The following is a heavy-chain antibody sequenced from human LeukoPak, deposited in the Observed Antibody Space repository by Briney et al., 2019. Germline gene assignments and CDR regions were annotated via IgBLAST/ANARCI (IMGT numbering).Heavy chain of an antibody. V-gene: IGHV1-18*01. Sequence: GASVKVSCKASGYTFTSYGISWVRQAPGQGLEWMGWISGYNGNTNYAQKLQGRVTMTTDKSTSTVYIEVRSLRSDDTAVYYCARGPRYCSTTSCYNEWYWFDPWGQGTLVTVSS. J-gene: IGHJ5*02. CDR2: ISGYNGNT. D-gene: IGHD2-2*02. CDR3: ARGPRYCSTTSCYNEWYWFDP. CDR1: GYTFTSYG.